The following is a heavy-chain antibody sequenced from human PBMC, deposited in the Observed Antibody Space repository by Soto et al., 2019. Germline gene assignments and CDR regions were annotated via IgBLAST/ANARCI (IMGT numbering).Heavy chain of an antibody. J-gene: IGHJ4*02. CDR1: GGSFSGYY. CDR2: INHSGST. CDR3: ARGPDYGDYDGFDY. D-gene: IGHD4-17*01. V-gene: IGHV4-34*01. Sequence: SETLSLTFAVYGGSFSGYYWSWIRQPPGKGLEWIGEINHSGSTNYNPSLKSRVTISVDTSKNQFSLKLSSVTAADTAVYYCARGPDYGDYDGFDYWGQGTLVTVS.